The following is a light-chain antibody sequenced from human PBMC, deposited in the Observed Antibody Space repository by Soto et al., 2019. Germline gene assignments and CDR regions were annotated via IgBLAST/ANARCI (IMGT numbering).Light chain of an antibody. V-gene: IGKV3-15*01. CDR2: GAS. J-gene: IGKJ4*01. CDR1: QSVSSN. Sequence: EIVMTQSPATLSVSPGERATLSCRASQSVSSNLAWYQQKPGQAPRLLIYGASTRVTGIPARFSGSGSGTEFTLTISSLQSEDFAVYYCQQYKNWSPVTFGGGTKVEIK. CDR3: QQYKNWSPVT.